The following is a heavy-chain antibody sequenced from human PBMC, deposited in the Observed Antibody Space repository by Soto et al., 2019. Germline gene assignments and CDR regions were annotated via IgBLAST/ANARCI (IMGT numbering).Heavy chain of an antibody. J-gene: IGHJ6*03. Sequence: PGESLKISCAASGFTFSSYAMSWVRQAPGKGLEWVSAISGSGGSTYYADSVKGRFTISRDNSKNTLYLQMNSLRAEDTAVYYCAKAVEYSSSSGYYYYYYMDVWGKGTTVTVSS. CDR1: GFTFSSYA. V-gene: IGHV3-23*01. D-gene: IGHD6-6*01. CDR3: AKAVEYSSSSGYYYYYYMDV. CDR2: ISGSGGST.